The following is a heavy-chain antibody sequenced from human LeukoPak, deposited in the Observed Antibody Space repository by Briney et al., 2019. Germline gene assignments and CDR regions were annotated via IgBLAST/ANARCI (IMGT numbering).Heavy chain of an antibody. J-gene: IGHJ4*02. D-gene: IGHD2-8*01. CDR3: ARVSGDGYCTNGVCYFFDY. V-gene: IGHV4-4*02. CDR2: IYHSGST. CDR1: GGSISSSNW. Sequence: SETLSLTCAVSGGSISSSNWWSWVRQPPGKGLEWIGEIYHSGSTNYNPSLKSRVTISVDKSKNQFSLKLSSVTAADTAVHYCARVSGDGYCTNGVCYFFDYWGQGTLVTVSS.